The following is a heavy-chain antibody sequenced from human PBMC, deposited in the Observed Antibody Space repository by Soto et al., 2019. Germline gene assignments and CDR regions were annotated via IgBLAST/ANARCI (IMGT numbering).Heavy chain of an antibody. CDR3: ARGFAGGLNDAVDF. D-gene: IGHD5-12*01. J-gene: IGHJ3*01. CDR1: GYTFPSYA. Sequence: QVQLVPSGAELKTPGASVKVSCKASGYTFPSYALHWVRQAPGQRLEWIGWINAGNGHTNYSREFGDRLTITIDTSASTAYMVLRSLKSADAAVFYCARGFAGGLNDAVDFWGQGTMVTVSS. CDR2: INAGNGHT. V-gene: IGHV1-3*01.